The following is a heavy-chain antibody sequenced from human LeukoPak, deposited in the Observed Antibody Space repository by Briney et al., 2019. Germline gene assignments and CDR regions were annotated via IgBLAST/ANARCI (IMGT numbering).Heavy chain of an antibody. V-gene: IGHV4-59*10. D-gene: IGHD3-10*01. Sequence: SETLSLTCAVYGGSFSGYYWSWIRQPAGKGLEWIGRIYTSGSTNYNPSLKSRVTISVDTSKNQFSLKLSSVTAADTAVYYCARASWFGESTTDYWGQGTLVTVSS. CDR2: IYTSGST. CDR3: ARASWFGESTTDY. CDR1: GGSFSGYY. J-gene: IGHJ4*02.